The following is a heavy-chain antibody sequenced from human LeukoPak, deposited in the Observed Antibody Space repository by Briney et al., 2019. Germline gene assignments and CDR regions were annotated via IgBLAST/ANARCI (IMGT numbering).Heavy chain of an antibody. Sequence: ASVTVSCKGSGYTFSSFGITWVRQAPGQGLEWMGWISPYNGETDYAQTIQDRITMTTDTSTNTAYMELRSLGFDDTAVYFCAKDGEKCCASNSWYHGWLHPWGQGALVTVSS. CDR1: GYTFSSFG. CDR3: AKDGEKCCASNSWYHGWLHP. J-gene: IGHJ5*02. D-gene: IGHD2-2*01. CDR2: ISPYNGET. V-gene: IGHV1-18*04.